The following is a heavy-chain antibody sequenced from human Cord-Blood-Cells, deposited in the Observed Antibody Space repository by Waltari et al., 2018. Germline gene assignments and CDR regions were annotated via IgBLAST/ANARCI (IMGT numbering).Heavy chain of an antibody. V-gene: IGHV4-39*01. Sequence: QLQLQESGPGLAKPSETLSPTCTVPGGSTNSSRYYWGWIRQPPGKGLEWIGSIYYSGSTYYNPSLKSRVTISVDTSKNQFSLKLSSVTAADTAVYYCAVATMVRDAFDIWGQGTMVTVSS. CDR3: AVATMVRDAFDI. CDR2: IYYSGST. D-gene: IGHD5-12*01. CDR1: GGSTNSSRYY. J-gene: IGHJ3*02.